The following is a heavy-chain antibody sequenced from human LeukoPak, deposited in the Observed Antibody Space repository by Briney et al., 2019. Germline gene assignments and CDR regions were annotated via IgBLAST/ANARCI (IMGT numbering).Heavy chain of an antibody. Sequence: PSQTLSLTCTVSGGSISSGDYYWSWIRQPPGKGLEWIAYVYYSGSTYYNPSLKSRVTMSADTSKNQLSLKLSSVTAADTAVYYCARPYYYDSRIDPWGQGILATVSS. CDR2: VYYSGST. CDR1: GGSISSGDYY. V-gene: IGHV4-30-4*01. J-gene: IGHJ5*02. CDR3: ARPYYYDSRIDP. D-gene: IGHD3-22*01.